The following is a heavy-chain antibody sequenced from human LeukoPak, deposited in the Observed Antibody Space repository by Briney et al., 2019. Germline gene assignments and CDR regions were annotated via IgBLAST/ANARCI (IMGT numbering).Heavy chain of an antibody. V-gene: IGHV3-21*01. CDR3: ARDGSGSYFRGAEDY. Sequence: GGSLRLSCAASGFTFSSYAMHWVRQAPGKGLEWVSSISSSSSYIYYADSVKGRFTISRDNAKNSLYLQMNSLRAEDTAVYYCARDGSGSYFRGAEDYWGQGTLVTVSS. D-gene: IGHD3-10*01. CDR1: GFTFSSYA. J-gene: IGHJ4*02. CDR2: ISSSSSYI.